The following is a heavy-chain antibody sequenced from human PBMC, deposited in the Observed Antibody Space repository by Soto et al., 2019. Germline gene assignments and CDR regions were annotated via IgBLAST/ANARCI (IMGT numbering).Heavy chain of an antibody. CDR2: INHSGST. CDR3: ARVALYCTGGSCYSHDAFDI. CDR1: GGSLSGNY. Sequence: QVQLQQWGAGLLKPSETLSLTCAVYGGSLSGNYWSWIRQPPGKGLEWIGEINHSGSTNYNPSLKSRVTISVDTSKNQFSLKLSSVTAADTAVYYGARVALYCTGGSCYSHDAFDIWGQGTMVTVSS. D-gene: IGHD2-15*01. V-gene: IGHV4-34*01. J-gene: IGHJ3*02.